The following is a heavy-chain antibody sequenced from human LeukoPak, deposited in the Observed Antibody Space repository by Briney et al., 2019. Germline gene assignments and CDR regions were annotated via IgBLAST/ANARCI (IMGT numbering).Heavy chain of an antibody. Sequence: AGGSLRLSCAASGFTFSSYGMSWVRQAPGKGLEWVSGIGYNGGSTYYADSVKGRFTISRDNSKSTLYLQMNSLRAEDTAVYYCAKVIPAAIRYFDYWGQGTLVTVSS. CDR2: IGYNGGST. D-gene: IGHD2-2*02. CDR3: AKVIPAAIRYFDY. CDR1: GFTFSSYG. J-gene: IGHJ4*02. V-gene: IGHV3-23*01.